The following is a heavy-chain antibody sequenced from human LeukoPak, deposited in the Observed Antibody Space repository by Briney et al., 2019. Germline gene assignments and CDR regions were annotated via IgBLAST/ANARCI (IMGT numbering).Heavy chain of an antibody. J-gene: IGHJ4*02. CDR1: GFTVSSNY. Sequence: GGSLRLSCAASGFTVSSNYMSWVRQAPGKGLEWVSVIYGGVSTYYADSVKGRFTISRDNSKNTLYLQMNSLRAEDTAVYYCAKDSEAGPSYFDYWGQGTLVTVSS. CDR3: AKDSEAGPSYFDY. V-gene: IGHV3-53*01. D-gene: IGHD6-13*01. CDR2: IYGGVST.